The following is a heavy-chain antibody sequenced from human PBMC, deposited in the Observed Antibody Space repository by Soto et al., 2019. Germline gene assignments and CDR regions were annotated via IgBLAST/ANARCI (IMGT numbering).Heavy chain of an antibody. D-gene: IGHD3-10*01. CDR3: GRDDYGIFPY. Sequence: QVQLVQSGTEVKKPGASVKVSCQASGYSISAYYIHWVRQAPGQGLEWMGWIDPKNGGTVSAQKFQGRLTMTRDTSLSQVHMDLSGLTSDDTALYYCGRDDYGIFPYWGQGSLVTVSS. CDR1: GYSISAYY. J-gene: IGHJ4*02. V-gene: IGHV1-2*02. CDR2: IDPKNGGT.